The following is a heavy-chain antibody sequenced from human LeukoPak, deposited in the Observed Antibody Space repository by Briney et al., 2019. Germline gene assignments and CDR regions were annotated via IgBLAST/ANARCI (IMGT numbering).Heavy chain of an antibody. CDR3: ARSHGSHDSTGYYYNWFDP. D-gene: IGHD3-22*01. CDR1: GFTLSSYA. V-gene: IGHV3-30-3*01. Sequence: GGSLRLSCAASGFTLSSYAMHWVRQAPGKGLEWVALISYDGNNEYYADSVKGRFTISRDNSKNTLYLQMNSLRPEDTAVYYCARSHGSHDSTGYYYNWFDPWGQGTLVTVSS. J-gene: IGHJ5*02. CDR2: ISYDGNNE.